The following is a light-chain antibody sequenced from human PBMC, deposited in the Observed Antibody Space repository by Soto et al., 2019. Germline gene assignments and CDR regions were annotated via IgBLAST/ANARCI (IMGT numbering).Light chain of an antibody. V-gene: IGKV2-28*01. Sequence: DVVMHQSPLSLPVTPGEPASISCRSSQSLQHSNGYNYLEWYLQKPGQSPHLLIYLGSHLASGAPDRFSGSASGTDFTLKITRVEAEDVGFYYCMQALQPPWTFGQGNKVEI. J-gene: IGKJ1*01. CDR2: LGS. CDR3: MQALQPPWT. CDR1: QSLQHSNGYNY.